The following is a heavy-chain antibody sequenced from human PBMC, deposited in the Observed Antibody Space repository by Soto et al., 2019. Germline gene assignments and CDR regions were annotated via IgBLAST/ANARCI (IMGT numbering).Heavy chain of an antibody. V-gene: IGHV3-11*01. Sequence: LRLSCAASGFTFSDYYMSWIRQAPGKGLEWVSYIGSSDNIIYYADSVKGRFTISRDNAKNSLYLQMNSLRAEDTAVYYCARDLGYYESSGYFDYWGQGTLVTVS. D-gene: IGHD3-22*01. CDR1: GFTFSDYY. J-gene: IGHJ4*02. CDR2: IGSSDNII. CDR3: ARDLGYYESSGYFDY.